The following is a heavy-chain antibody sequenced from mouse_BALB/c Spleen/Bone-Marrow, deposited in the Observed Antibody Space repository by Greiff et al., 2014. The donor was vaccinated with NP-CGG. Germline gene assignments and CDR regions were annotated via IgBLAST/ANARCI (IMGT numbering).Heavy chain of an antibody. CDR1: GDSITRGY. D-gene: IGHD4-1*01. V-gene: IGHV3-8*02. Sequence: EVQLQQSGPSLVKPSQTLSLTCSVTGDSITRGYWNWIRKFPGSKLEYMGYITYSANTYYNPSLKSRLSITRDTSKNQYYLQLNSVTTEDTATYYCATGYYFDYWGQGTTLTVSS. CDR3: ATGYYFDY. J-gene: IGHJ2*01. CDR2: ITYSANT.